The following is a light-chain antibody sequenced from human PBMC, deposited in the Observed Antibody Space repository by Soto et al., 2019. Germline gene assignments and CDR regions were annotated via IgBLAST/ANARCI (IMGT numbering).Light chain of an antibody. J-gene: IGKJ1*01. CDR3: QQYNNWHPMT. CDR1: QSVSSN. CDR2: GAS. V-gene: IGKV3-15*01. Sequence: EIVMTQSPATLSVSPGERATLSCRASQSVSSNLAWYQQKPGQAPRLLIYGASTRATGIPARFSGSGSGTEFTLTISSLQSEDFAVYYCQQYNNWHPMTFGQGTMV.